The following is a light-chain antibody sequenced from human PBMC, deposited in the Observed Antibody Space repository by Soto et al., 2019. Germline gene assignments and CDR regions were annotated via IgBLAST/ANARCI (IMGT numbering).Light chain of an antibody. J-gene: IGKJ5*01. CDR1: QSISSW. CDR3: QQYNSYPT. Sequence: DIQMTQSPSTLSVSVGDRVTITCRASQSISSWLAWYQQKPGKAPKLLIYKASSLESGVPSGFSGSGSGTEFTLTISSLQPDDFATYYCQQYNSYPTFGQGTRLDIK. V-gene: IGKV1-5*03. CDR2: KAS.